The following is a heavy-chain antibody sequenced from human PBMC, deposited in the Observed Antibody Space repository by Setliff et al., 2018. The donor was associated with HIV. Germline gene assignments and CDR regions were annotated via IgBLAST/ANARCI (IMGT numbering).Heavy chain of an antibody. CDR3: ARVRRGGYYGSGSSPFDY. CDR1: GGSFSGYY. D-gene: IGHD3-10*01. V-gene: IGHV4-34*01. CDR2: INHSGST. Sequence: SETLSPTCAVYGGSFSGYYWSWIRQPPGKGLEWIGEINHSGSTNYNPSLKSRVTISVDTSKNQFSLKLSSVTAADTAVYYCARVRRGGYYGSGSSPFDYWGQGTLVTVSS. J-gene: IGHJ4*02.